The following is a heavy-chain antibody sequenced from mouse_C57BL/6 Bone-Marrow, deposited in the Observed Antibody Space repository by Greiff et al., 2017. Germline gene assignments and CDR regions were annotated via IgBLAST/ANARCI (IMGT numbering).Heavy chain of an antibody. J-gene: IGHJ4*01. Sequence: VQLKQSGPGLVKPSQSLSLTCSVTGYSITSGYYWNWIRQFPGNKLEWMGYISYDGSNNYNPSLKNRISITRDTSKNQFFLKLNSVTTEDTATYYCARAYPLYAMDYWGQGTSVTVSS. D-gene: IGHD2-10*01. CDR1: GYSITSGYY. V-gene: IGHV3-6*01. CDR3: ARAYPLYAMDY. CDR2: ISYDGSN.